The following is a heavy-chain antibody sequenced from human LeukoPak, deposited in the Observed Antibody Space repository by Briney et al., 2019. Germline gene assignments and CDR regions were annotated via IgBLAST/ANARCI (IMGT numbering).Heavy chain of an antibody. V-gene: IGHV4-59*01. D-gene: IGHD4-17*01. CDR3: ARAAVTTSRYFQH. J-gene: IGHJ1*01. Sequence: SETLSLTCTVSGGSISNYYWSGIRQPPGKGLEWIGYIYNSGHTNYNPSLKSRVTISEDTSKNQLSLKLSSVTAADTAVYYCARAAVTTSRYFQHWGQGTLVTVSS. CDR1: GGSISNYY. CDR2: IYNSGHT.